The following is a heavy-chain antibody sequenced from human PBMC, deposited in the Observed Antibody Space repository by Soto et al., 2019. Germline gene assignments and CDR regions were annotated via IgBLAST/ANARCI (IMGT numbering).Heavy chain of an antibody. CDR3: ARGPNWNGGYYYYMDV. J-gene: IGHJ6*03. Sequence: GGSLRLSCAASGFTFSSYGMHWVRQAPGKGLEWVAVIWYDGSNKYYADSVKGRFTISRDNSKNTLYLQMNSLRAEDTAVYYCARGPNWNGGYYYYMDVWGKGTTVTVSS. CDR2: IWYDGSNK. CDR1: GFTFSSYG. D-gene: IGHD1-1*01. V-gene: IGHV3-33*01.